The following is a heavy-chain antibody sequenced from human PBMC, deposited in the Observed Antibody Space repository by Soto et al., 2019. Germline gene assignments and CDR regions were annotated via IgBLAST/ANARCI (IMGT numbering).Heavy chain of an antibody. V-gene: IGHV1-8*01. J-gene: IGHJ5*02. CDR3: ARAPVKDIVVVVAASTRSNWFDP. CDR2: MNPNSGNT. Sequence: ASVKVSCKASGYTFTSYDTNWVRQATGQGLEWMGWMNPNSGNTGYAQKFQGRVTMTRTTSISTAYMELSSLRSEDTAVYYCARAPVKDIVVVVAASTRSNWFDPWGQGTLVTVSS. CDR1: GYTFTSYD. D-gene: IGHD2-15*01.